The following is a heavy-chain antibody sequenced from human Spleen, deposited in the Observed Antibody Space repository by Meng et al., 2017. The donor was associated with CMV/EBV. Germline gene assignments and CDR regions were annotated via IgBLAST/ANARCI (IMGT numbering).Heavy chain of an antibody. CDR1: GASFISYY. Sequence: GSLRLSCSVSGASFISYYWSWIRQPPGKGLEWIGYVDYSGTTNYNPSLRSRVTVSLDTSKSQFSLRLSSVTAADTAVYYCARDLRYGSGSYWDYWGQGTLVTVPQ. CDR3: ARDLRYGSGSYWDY. CDR2: VDYSGTT. D-gene: IGHD3-10*01. V-gene: IGHV4-59*01. J-gene: IGHJ4*02.